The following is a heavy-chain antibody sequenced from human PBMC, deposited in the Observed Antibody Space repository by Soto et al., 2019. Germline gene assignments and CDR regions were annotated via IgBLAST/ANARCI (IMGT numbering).Heavy chain of an antibody. CDR3: ARDDYSSSSWRGDIDY. V-gene: IGHV3-30-3*01. CDR1: GFTFSSYA. J-gene: IGHJ4*02. D-gene: IGHD6-6*01. CDR2: ISYDGSNK. Sequence: QVQLVESGGGVVQPGRSLRLSCAASGFTFSSYAMHWVRQAPGKGLEWVAVISYDGSNKYYADSVKGRFTISRDNSKNTLYLQVNSLRAEDTAVYYCARDDYSSSSWRGDIDYWGQGTLVTVSS.